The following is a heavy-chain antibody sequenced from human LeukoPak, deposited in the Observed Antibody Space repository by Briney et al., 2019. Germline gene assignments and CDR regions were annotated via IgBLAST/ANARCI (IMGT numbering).Heavy chain of an antibody. Sequence: SQTLSPTRPVYAASFSGYYWSWISQPPGNGLGWIGEINHSGSTNYNPSLKGRVTISVDTSKNQFSLKLSSVTAADTAVYYCARVFKQQLTNWGQGTLVTVSS. V-gene: IGHV4-34*01. CDR2: INHSGST. CDR1: AASFSGYY. J-gene: IGHJ4*02. CDR3: ARVFKQQLTN. D-gene: IGHD6-13*01.